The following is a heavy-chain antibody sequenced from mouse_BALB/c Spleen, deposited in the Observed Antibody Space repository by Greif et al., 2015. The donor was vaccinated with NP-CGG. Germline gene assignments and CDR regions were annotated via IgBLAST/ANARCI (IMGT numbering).Heavy chain of an antibody. CDR1: GFSLTGYG. D-gene: IGHD1-1*01. V-gene: IGHV2-6-7*01. Sequence: QVQLQQSGPGLVAPSQSLSITCTVSGFSLTGYGVSWVRQPPGKGLEWLGMIWGDGSTDYNSALKSRLSISKDNSKSQVFLKMNSLQTDDTARYYCARGDYGSSLYYAMDYWGQGTSVTVSS. CDR2: IWGDGST. J-gene: IGHJ4*01. CDR3: ARGDYGSSLYYAMDY.